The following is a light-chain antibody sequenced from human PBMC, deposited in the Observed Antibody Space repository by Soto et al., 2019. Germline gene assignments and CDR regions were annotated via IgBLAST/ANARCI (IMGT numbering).Light chain of an antibody. J-gene: IGKJ1*01. CDR2: AAS. V-gene: IGKV1-39*01. Sequence: DIQMTQSPSSLSASVGDRVTIICRASQTITSYLNWYQQIPGKAPKLLIYAASSLQSGVPSRFSGSGSGTDFTLTISSLQPEDFATYYCQQSYSTPPTFGQGTRVEIK. CDR3: QQSYSTPPT. CDR1: QTITSY.